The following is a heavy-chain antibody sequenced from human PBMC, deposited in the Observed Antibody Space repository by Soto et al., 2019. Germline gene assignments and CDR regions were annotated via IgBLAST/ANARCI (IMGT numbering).Heavy chain of an antibody. V-gene: IGHV3-30*18. CDR2: ISYDGSNK. J-gene: IGHJ4*02. CDR3: AKDRYDSSGYYFDY. D-gene: IGHD3-22*01. Sequence: QVQLVESGGGVVQPGRSLRLSCAASGFTFSSYGMHWVRQAPGKGLEWVAVISYDGSNKYYADSVKGRFTISRDNTKNTLYLQMNSLRAEDTAVYYCAKDRYDSSGYYFDYWGQGPLVTVSS. CDR1: GFTFSSYG.